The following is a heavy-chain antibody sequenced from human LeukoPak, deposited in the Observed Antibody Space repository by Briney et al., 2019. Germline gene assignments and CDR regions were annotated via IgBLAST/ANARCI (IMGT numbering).Heavy chain of an antibody. CDR3: ARIGGYCSSTSCYTAYYYYYYMDV. CDR2: INHSGST. Sequence: SETLSLTCAVYGGSFSGYYWSWIRQPPGKGLEWIGKINHSGSTNYNPSLKSRVTISVDTSKNQFSLKLSSVTAADTAVYYCARIGGYCSSTSCYTAYYYYYYMDVWGKGTTVTVSS. CDR1: GGSFSGYY. J-gene: IGHJ6*03. V-gene: IGHV4-34*01. D-gene: IGHD2-2*02.